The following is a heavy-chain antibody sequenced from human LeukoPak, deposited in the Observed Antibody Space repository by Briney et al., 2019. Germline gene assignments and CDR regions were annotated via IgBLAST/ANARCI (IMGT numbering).Heavy chain of an antibody. CDR1: GGSISSYY. J-gene: IGHJ4*02. CDR2: IYYSGST. D-gene: IGHD2-2*01. Sequence: SETLSLTCTVSGGSISSYYWSWLRQPPGKGLEWIGSIYYSGSTYYNPSLKSRVTISVDTSKSQFSLKLSSVTAADTAVYYCARVREVPAPIDYWGQGTLVTVSS. CDR3: ARVREVPAPIDY. V-gene: IGHV4-39*07.